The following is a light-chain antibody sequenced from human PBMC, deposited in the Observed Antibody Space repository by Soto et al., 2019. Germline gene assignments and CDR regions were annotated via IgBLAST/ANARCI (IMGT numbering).Light chain of an antibody. CDR1: QSISSW. Sequence: IQMTQSPPSLSASVGDRVTITCRASQSISSWLAWYQQKPGKAPKLLIYKASTLKSGVPSRFSGSGSGTEFTLTISSLQPEDFATYYCQQNFNFPRTFGQGTKVDIK. J-gene: IGKJ1*01. CDR3: QQNFNFPRT. CDR2: KAS. V-gene: IGKV1-5*03.